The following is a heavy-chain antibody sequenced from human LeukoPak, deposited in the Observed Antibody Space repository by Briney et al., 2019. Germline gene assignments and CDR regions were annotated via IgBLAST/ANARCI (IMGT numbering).Heavy chain of an antibody. J-gene: IGHJ5*02. CDR3: ARDHTGWFDP. CDR2: IIPIFGTA. V-gene: IGHV1-69*01. Sequence: SVKVSFKASGGTFSSYAISWVRQAPGQGREWMGGIIPIFGTANYAQKFQGRVTITADESTSTAYMELSSLRSEDTAVYYCARDHTGWFDPWGQGTLVTVSS. CDR1: GGTFSSYA. D-gene: IGHD2-8*02.